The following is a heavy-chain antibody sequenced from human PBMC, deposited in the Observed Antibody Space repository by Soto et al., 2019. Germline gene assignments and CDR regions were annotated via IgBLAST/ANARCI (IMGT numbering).Heavy chain of an antibody. V-gene: IGHV3-23*01. D-gene: IGHD2-8*01. J-gene: IGHJ4*01. CDR2: IGGSGANT. Sequence: PGGSLRLSCAASGFAFNNYAMSWVRQAPGKGLEWVSGIGGSGANTHYAESVKGRFTISKDASRNTVHLHMNSLRAEDTATHFCVSWVSAHFDYWGHGTPVTVSS. CDR1: GFAFNNYA. CDR3: VSWVSAHFDY.